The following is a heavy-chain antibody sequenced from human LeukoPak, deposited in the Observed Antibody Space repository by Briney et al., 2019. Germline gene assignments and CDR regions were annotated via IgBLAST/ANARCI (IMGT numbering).Heavy chain of an antibody. D-gene: IGHD6-13*01. CDR2: ISYDGSNK. CDR3: ARVEQPAYGMDV. V-gene: IGHV3-30*03. CDR1: GFTFSSYG. Sequence: PGGSLRLSCAASGFTFSSYGMHWVRQAPGKGLEWVAVISYDGSNKYYADSVKGRFTISRDNSKNTLYLQMNSLRAEDTAVYYCARVEQPAYGMDVWGQGTTVTVSS. J-gene: IGHJ6*02.